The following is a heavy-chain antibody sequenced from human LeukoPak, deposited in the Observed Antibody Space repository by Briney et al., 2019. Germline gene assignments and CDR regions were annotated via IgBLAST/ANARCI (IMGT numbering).Heavy chain of an antibody. D-gene: IGHD6-6*01. CDR1: GGSISSSGYY. Sequence: SETLSLTCTVSGGSISSSGYYWGWIRQPPGKGLEWVGTIYYSGTTYYNPSLKSRLTISVDTSKNHFSLKLSSVTAADTAVYYCARVVRYNTSSEGYYYMDVWGKGTTVTVSS. J-gene: IGHJ6*03. CDR3: ARVVRYNTSSEGYYYMDV. V-gene: IGHV4-39*07. CDR2: IYYSGTT.